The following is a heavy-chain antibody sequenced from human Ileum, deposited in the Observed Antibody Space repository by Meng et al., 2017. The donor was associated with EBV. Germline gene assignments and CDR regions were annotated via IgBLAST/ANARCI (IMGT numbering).Heavy chain of an antibody. Sequence: HVELQESGQGLVRPSETLSFTCAVSGGSISSSNWWSWVRQPPGKGLEWIGEIYHSGSTNYNPSLKSRVTMSVDKSKNQFSLNLSSVTAADTAVYYCARVGQWLPIDYWGQGTLVTVSS. CDR2: IYHSGST. CDR3: ARVGQWLPIDY. J-gene: IGHJ4*02. D-gene: IGHD6-19*01. V-gene: IGHV4-4*02. CDR1: GGSISSSNW.